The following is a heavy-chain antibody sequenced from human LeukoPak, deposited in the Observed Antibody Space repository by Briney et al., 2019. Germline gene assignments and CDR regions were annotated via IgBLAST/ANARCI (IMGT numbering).Heavy chain of an antibody. CDR3: ARGITPPKYSSPTDAFDI. V-gene: IGHV3-30-3*01. J-gene: IGHJ3*02. Sequence: PGGSLRLSCAASGFTFSSYAMHWVRQAPGKGLEWVAVISYDGSNKYYADSVKGRFTISRDNSKNTLYLQMNSLRAEDTAVYYCARGITPPKYSSPTDAFDIWGQGTMVTVSS. CDR2: ISYDGSNK. CDR1: GFTFSSYA. D-gene: IGHD6-19*01.